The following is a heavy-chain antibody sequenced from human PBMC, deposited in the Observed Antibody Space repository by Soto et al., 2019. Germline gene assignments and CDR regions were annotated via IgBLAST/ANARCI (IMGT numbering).Heavy chain of an antibody. CDR1: GFTFSSYG. J-gene: IGHJ4*02. Sequence: PGGSLRLSCAASGFTFSSYGMHWVRQAPGKGLEWVAVISYDGSNKYYADSVKGRFTISRDNSKNTLYLQMNSLRAEDTAVYYCAKDYRNYYDSSGYYSYFDYWGQGTLVTVS. CDR2: ISYDGSNK. D-gene: IGHD3-22*01. V-gene: IGHV3-30*18. CDR3: AKDYRNYYDSSGYYSYFDY.